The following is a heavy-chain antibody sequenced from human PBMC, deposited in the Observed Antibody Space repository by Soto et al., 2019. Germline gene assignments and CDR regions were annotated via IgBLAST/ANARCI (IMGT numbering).Heavy chain of an antibody. V-gene: IGHV3-53*01. J-gene: IGHJ4*02. D-gene: IGHD2-21*01. CDR1: GFSVGGNY. CDR3: ARGPNSDC. Sequence: EERLVQSGGGLVQPGGSLRLSCAASGFSVGGNYMPWVRQAPGKGLELVSLIYSGGNPFYADSMKGRFTLSRDNSNNMLYLQMDSLRAEDTAVYYCARGPNSDCWGQGTLVIVSS. CDR2: IYSGGNP.